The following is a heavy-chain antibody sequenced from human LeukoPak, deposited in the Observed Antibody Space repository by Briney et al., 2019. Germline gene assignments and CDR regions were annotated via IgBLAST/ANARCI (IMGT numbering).Heavy chain of an antibody. D-gene: IGHD3/OR15-3a*01. CDR1: GFTFSSYW. V-gene: IGHV3-7*01. J-gene: IGHJ6*03. Sequence: GGSLRLSCTASGFTFSSYWMSWVRQAPGKGLEWVANIKQDETEKYYAHSVKGQFTISRENAKNSLYLQMKSLSAEDAAVYYYARETHERINDFWTDYYYYYYMDVWGKGTTVTVSS. CDR3: ARETHERINDFWTDYYYYYYMDV. CDR2: IKQDETEK.